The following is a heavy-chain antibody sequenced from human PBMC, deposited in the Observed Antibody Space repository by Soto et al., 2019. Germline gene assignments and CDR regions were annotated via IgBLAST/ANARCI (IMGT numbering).Heavy chain of an antibody. D-gene: IGHD5-18*01. V-gene: IGHV3-15*07. CDR3: TTDRGYSYGCDY. J-gene: IGHJ4*02. CDR1: GFTFSNAW. CDR2: IKSKTDGGTT. Sequence: EVQLVESGGGLVKPGGSLGLSCAASGFTFSNAWMNWVRQAPGKGLEWVGRIKSKTDGGTTDYAAPVKGRFTISRDDSKNTLYLQMNSLKTEDTAVYYCTTDRGYSYGCDYWGQGTLVTVSS.